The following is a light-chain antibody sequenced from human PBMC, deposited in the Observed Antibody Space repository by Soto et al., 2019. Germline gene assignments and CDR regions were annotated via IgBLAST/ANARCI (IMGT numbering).Light chain of an antibody. CDR3: ASWADSLNGQV. V-gene: IGLV1-47*01. CDR1: RSNIGRNY. Sequence: QSVLTQPPPASGTPGQRVTISCTGSRSNIGRNYVYWYQHLPGTAPKLLIQTNNERPSGVPDRLSGSKSGTSVSLAISGLRSDYEANYYCASWADSLNGQVFVGGTKLTVL. CDR2: TNN. J-gene: IGLJ3*02.